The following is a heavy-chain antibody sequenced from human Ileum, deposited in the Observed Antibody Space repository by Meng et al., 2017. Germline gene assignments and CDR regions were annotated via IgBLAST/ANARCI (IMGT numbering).Heavy chain of an antibody. Sequence: ESLKISCAASGFTFSSYWMHWVRQPPGKGLVWVSRIKSDGSTRSYADSVKDRFTISRHNAKNTLYLQMNSLRAEDTAVYYCARGPQSSGYYYGDYWGQGILVTVSS. J-gene: IGHJ4*02. CDR2: IKSDGSTR. V-gene: IGHV3-74*01. CDR1: GFTFSSYW. D-gene: IGHD3-22*01. CDR3: ARGPQSSGYYYGDY.